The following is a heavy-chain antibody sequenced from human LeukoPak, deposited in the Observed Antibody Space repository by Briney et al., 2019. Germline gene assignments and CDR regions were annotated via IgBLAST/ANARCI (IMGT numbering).Heavy chain of an antibody. Sequence: PGGSLRLSCEASGFTFSNAWMNWVRQAPGKGLEWVSYISSSGSTIYYADSVKGRFTISRDNAKNSLYLQMNSLRAEDTAVYYCATGSGWKDFDYWGQGTLVTVSS. D-gene: IGHD6-19*01. CDR2: ISSSGSTI. V-gene: IGHV3-48*04. CDR3: ATGSGWKDFDY. CDR1: GFTFSNAW. J-gene: IGHJ4*02.